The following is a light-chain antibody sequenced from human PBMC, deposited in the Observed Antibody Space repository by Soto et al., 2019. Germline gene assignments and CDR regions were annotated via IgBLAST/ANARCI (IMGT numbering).Light chain of an antibody. CDR3: QQYDNLLLT. V-gene: IGKV1-33*01. J-gene: IGKJ4*01. CDR2: DAS. Sequence: DIQMTQSPSSLSASVGDRVTITCQASQDISNYLNWYQQKPGKAPQLLIYDASNLETGVPSRFSGSGSGTDFTITISSLQPEDIATYYCQQYDNLLLTFGGGTKVEIK. CDR1: QDISNY.